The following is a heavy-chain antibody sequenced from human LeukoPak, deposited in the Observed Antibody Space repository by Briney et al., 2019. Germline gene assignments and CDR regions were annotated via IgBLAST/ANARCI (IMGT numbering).Heavy chain of an antibody. V-gene: IGHV1-69*13. J-gene: IGHJ4*02. CDR2: IIPIFGTA. CDR3: ATGITMIVVVPAYFDY. Sequence: GASVKVSCKASGGTFSSYAISWVRQAPGQGLEWMGGIIPIFGTANYAQKFQGRVTITADESTSTAYMELSSLRSEDTAVYYCATGITMIVVVPAYFDYWGQGTLVTVSS. CDR1: GGTFSSYA. D-gene: IGHD3-22*01.